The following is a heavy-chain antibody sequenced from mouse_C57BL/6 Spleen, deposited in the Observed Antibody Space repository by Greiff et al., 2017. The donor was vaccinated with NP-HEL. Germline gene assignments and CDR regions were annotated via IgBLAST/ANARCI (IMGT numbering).Heavy chain of an antibody. CDR1: GYTFTSYW. D-gene: IGHD3-2*02. CDR3: ARIGEAQGTAIDY. CDR2: IDPSDSET. J-gene: IGHJ4*01. V-gene: IGHV1-52*01. Sequence: QVQLQQPGAELVRPGSSVKLSCKASGYTFTSYWMHWVKQRPIQGLEWIGNIDPSDSETHYNQKFKGKATLTVDKSSSTAYMQLSSLTSEDSAVYYCARIGEAQGTAIDYWGQGTSVPVSS.